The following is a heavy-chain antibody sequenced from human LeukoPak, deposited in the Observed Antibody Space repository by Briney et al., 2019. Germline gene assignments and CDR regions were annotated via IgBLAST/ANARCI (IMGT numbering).Heavy chain of an antibody. D-gene: IGHD1-26*01. V-gene: IGHV1-46*01. CDR2: INPSGGST. CDR1: GYTFTSYY. Sequence: ASVKVSCKASGYTFTSYYMHWVRQAPGQGLEWMGIINPSGGSTSYAQKFQGRVTMTRDTSTSTVYMELSSLRSEDTAVYYCARGGPGWELQGAFDIWGQGTMVTVSS. CDR3: ARGGPGWELQGAFDI. J-gene: IGHJ3*02.